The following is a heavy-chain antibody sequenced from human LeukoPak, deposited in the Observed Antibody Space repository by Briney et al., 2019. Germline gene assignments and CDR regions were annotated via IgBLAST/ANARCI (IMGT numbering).Heavy chain of an antibody. Sequence: SETLSLTCAVYGGSFSGYYWSWIRQPPGKGLEWIGEINNSGSTNYNPSLKSRVTISVDTSKNQFSLQLSSVTAADTAVYYCARDRVYDFWSGYPNWFDPWGQGTLVTVSS. J-gene: IGHJ5*02. V-gene: IGHV4-34*01. CDR3: ARDRVYDFWSGYPNWFDP. CDR1: GGSFSGYY. D-gene: IGHD3-3*01. CDR2: INNSGST.